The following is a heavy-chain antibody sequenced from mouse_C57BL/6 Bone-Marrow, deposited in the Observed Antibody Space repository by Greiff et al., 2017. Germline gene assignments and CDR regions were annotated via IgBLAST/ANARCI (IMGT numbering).Heavy chain of an antibody. Sequence: EVMLVESGGGLVKPGGSLKLSCAASGFTFSSYAMSWVRQTPEKRLERVATISDGGSYTYYPDNVKGRFTISRDNAKNNLYLQMSHLKSEDTAMYYCARERLLLRWYFDVWGTGTTVTVSS. CDR3: ARERLLLRWYFDV. D-gene: IGHD1-1*01. V-gene: IGHV5-4*01. CDR2: ISDGGSYT. J-gene: IGHJ1*03. CDR1: GFTFSSYA.